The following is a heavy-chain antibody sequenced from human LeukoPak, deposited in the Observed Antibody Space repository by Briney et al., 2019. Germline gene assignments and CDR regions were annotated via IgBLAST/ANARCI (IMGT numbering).Heavy chain of an antibody. Sequence: AGGSLRLSCAASGFTFSSYWMSWVRQAPGKGLEWVANIKQDGSEKYYVDSVKGRFTISRDNAKNSLYLQMNSLRAEDTAVYYCASTDYYDSSGYPRNYYYYMDVWGKGTTVTVSS. CDR1: GFTFSSYW. CDR2: IKQDGSEK. CDR3: ASTDYYDSSGYPRNYYYYMDV. V-gene: IGHV3-7*01. D-gene: IGHD3-22*01. J-gene: IGHJ6*03.